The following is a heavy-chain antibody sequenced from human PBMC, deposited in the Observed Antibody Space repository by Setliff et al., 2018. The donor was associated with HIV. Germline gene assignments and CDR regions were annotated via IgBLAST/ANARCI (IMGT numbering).Heavy chain of an antibody. D-gene: IGHD2-15*01. CDR1: GYSFTNYG. Sequence: ASVKVSCKASGYSFTNYGISWVRQAPGQGLEWVGWISSYNDNTNYALNLQGRVTMTTDTSTSTAYMELRSLRSDDTAVYYCARDDVGYCSGGSCYHLFDTFDIWGQGTVVTVSS. J-gene: IGHJ3*02. V-gene: IGHV1-18*01. CDR2: ISSYNDNT. CDR3: ARDDVGYCSGGSCYHLFDTFDI.